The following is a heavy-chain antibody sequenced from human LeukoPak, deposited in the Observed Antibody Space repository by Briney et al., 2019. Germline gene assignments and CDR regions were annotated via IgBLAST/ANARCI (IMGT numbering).Heavy chain of an antibody. V-gene: IGHV4-4*02. CDR1: GGSISSTNW. CDR3: SRESGAFSPFGY. Sequence: SGTLSLACGVSGGSISSTNWWSWVRQPPGQGLEWIGEISLSGVTNYNPSLKSRVTMSLDRSKNHLSLTLTSVTAADTAVYYCSRESGAFSPFGYWGQGTLVTVSS. CDR2: ISLSGVT. D-gene: IGHD1-26*01. J-gene: IGHJ4*02.